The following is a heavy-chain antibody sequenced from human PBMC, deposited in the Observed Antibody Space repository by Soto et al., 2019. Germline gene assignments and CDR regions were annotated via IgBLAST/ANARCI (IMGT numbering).Heavy chain of an antibody. J-gene: IGHJ4*02. CDR2: IYSGGST. D-gene: IGHD3-9*01. V-gene: IGHV3-66*01. CDR3: ARDYDILPARGAFAY. Sequence: GGSLRLSCAASGFTVSSNYMSWVRQAPGKGLEWVSVIYSGGSTYYADSVKGRFTISRDNSKNTLYLQMNSLRAEDTAVYYCARDYDILPARGAFAYWAKGPLVPVSP. CDR1: GFTVSSNY.